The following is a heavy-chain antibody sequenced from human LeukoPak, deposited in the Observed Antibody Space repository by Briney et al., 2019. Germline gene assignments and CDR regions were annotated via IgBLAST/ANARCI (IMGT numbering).Heavy chain of an antibody. CDR1: TFTLSTYG. CDR2: IGGSSGST. J-gene: IGHJ2*01. D-gene: IGHD2-2*01. CDR3: ARVPYAAIGFGYFDL. V-gene: IGHV3-23*01. Sequence: GGSLRLSCAASTFTLSTYGMSWVRQAPGKGLEWVSAIGGSSGSTHYADSVKGRFTISRDDSKNTLYLHMNSLRAEDTAIYYCARVPYAAIGFGYFDLWGRGTLVTVSS.